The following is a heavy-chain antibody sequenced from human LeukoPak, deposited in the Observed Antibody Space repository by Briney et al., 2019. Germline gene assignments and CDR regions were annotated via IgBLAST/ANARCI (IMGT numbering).Heavy chain of an antibody. CDR1: GFTFSGSS. V-gene: IGHV3-73*01. J-gene: IGHJ3*01. CDR3: TPWQSDAFDF. Sequence: HPGGSLRLSCAASGFTFSGSSMHWVRQASGKGLEWVGRIRSKANNYATAYAASVKGRFTISRDDSKNTAYLQMNSLKTEDTAIYYCTPWQSDAFDFWGQGTMVTVSS. D-gene: IGHD5-24*01. CDR2: IRSKANNYAT.